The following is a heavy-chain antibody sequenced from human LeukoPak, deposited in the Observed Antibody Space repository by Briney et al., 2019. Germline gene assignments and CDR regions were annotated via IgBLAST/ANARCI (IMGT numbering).Heavy chain of an antibody. D-gene: IGHD2-21*01. Sequence: PGGSLRLSCAASGFTFSSYWMTWVRQAPGKGLEWVANIRQDGSEKYYVDSVKGRFTISRDNAKNSLYLLMKSLRAEDTAVYYCANSARCYYYMDVWGKGTTVTVSS. J-gene: IGHJ6*03. CDR1: GFTFSSYW. CDR3: ANSARCYYYMDV. V-gene: IGHV3-7*01. CDR2: IRQDGSEK.